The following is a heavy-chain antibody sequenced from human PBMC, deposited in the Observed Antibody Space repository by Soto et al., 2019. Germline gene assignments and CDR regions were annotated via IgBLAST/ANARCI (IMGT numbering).Heavy chain of an antibody. CDR3: AKVKEVGAITLFDD. V-gene: IGHV1-24*01. CDR2: FDPEDGET. Sequence: ASVKVSCNVSGYTLTELSIHWVRQAPGKGLEWMGGFDPEDGETIYAQKFQGRVTMTEDTSTDTAYMELSSLRSEDTAVYYCAKVKEVGAITLFDDWGQGTLVTVSS. CDR1: GYTLTELS. D-gene: IGHD1-26*01. J-gene: IGHJ4*02.